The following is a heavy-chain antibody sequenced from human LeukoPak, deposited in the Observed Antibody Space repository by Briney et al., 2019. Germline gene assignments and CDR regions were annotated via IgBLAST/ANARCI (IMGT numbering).Heavy chain of an antibody. CDR2: IYYSGST. V-gene: IGHV4-31*03. CDR1: GGSISSGGYY. CDR3: ARQPASYYYDSSGYYLPDY. D-gene: IGHD3-22*01. Sequence: SQTLSLTCTVSGGSISSGGYYWSWIRQHPGKGQEWIGYIYYSGSTYYNPSLKSRVTISVDTSKNQFSLKLSSVTAADTAVYYCARQPASYYYDSSGYYLPDYWGQGTLVTVSS. J-gene: IGHJ4*02.